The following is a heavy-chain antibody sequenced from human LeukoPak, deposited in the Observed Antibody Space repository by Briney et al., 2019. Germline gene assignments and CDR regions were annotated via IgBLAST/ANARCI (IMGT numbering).Heavy chain of an antibody. J-gene: IGHJ4*02. V-gene: IGHV3-21*01. CDR1: GFTFSSYS. CDR2: ISSSSSYI. Sequence: GGSLRLSCAASGFTFSSYSMNWVRQAPGKGLEGVSSISSSSSYIYYADSVKGRFTIPRDNAKNSLYLQMNSLRAEDTAVYYCARDLRGTTAGYWGQGTLVTVSS. D-gene: IGHD1-7*01. CDR3: ARDLRGTTAGY.